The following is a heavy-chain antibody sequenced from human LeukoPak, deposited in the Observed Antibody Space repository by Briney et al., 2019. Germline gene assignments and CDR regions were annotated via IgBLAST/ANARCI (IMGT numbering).Heavy chain of an antibody. CDR2: IKQDGSEK. Sequence: PGGSLRLSCAASGFTFSSYWMSWVRQAPGKGLEWVANIKQDGSEKYYVDSVKGRFTISRDNAKNSLYLQMNSLRAEDTAVYYCARDVSSGYYYYYYGMDVWGQGTTVTVSS. CDR1: GFTFSSYW. J-gene: IGHJ6*02. D-gene: IGHD3-22*01. V-gene: IGHV3-7*01. CDR3: ARDVSSGYYYYYYGMDV.